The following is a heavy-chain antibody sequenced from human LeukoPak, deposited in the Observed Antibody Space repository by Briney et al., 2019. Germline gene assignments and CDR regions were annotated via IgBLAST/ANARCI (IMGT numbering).Heavy chain of an antibody. CDR3: ASIAVTGGYFDN. CDR1: AFTGSSKY. D-gene: IGHD6-19*01. V-gene: IGHV3-66*01. J-gene: IGHJ4*02. Sequence: WGSLRLSCAASAFTGSSKYMGWVRQAPGKGLEWVSVIYGDSTTYYPDSVKGRFNISRDNSKNTVYLQVNSLRAEDTAVYYCASIAVTGGYFDNWGQGTLVAVSS. CDR2: IYGDSTT.